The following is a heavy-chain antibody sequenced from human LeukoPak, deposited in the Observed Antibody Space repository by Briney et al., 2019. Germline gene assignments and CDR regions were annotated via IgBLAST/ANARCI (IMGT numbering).Heavy chain of an antibody. Sequence: GGSLRLSCAASGFTFRSYAMHWVRQAPGKGLEWVAVILYDGSNKYYADSVKGRFTISRDNSKNTLYLQMNSLRAEDTAVYYCARGSKYTSSWSRNKWFDPWGQGTLVTVSS. CDR1: GFTFRSYA. J-gene: IGHJ5*02. D-gene: IGHD6-13*01. V-gene: IGHV3-30*04. CDR2: ILYDGSNK. CDR3: ARGSKYTSSWSRNKWFDP.